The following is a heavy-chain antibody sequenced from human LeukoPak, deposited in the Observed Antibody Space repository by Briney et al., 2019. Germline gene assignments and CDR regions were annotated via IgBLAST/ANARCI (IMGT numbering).Heavy chain of an antibody. D-gene: IGHD5-18*01. Sequence: PGGSLRLSCAASGFAFSSYSFNWVRQAPGKGLEWVSYISGSSITIYYADSVKGRFTISRDSAKKSVYLQMDSLRDEDTAVYYCARDRYSYGYFDYWGQGTLVTVSS. V-gene: IGHV3-48*02. CDR2: ISGSSITI. CDR1: GFAFSSYS. CDR3: ARDRYSYGYFDY. J-gene: IGHJ4*02.